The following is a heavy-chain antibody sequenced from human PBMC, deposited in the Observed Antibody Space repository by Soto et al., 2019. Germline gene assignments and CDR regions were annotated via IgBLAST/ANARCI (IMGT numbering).Heavy chain of an antibody. D-gene: IGHD5-12*01. J-gene: IGHJ5*02. Sequence: SETLSLTCTVSGGSISSYYWSWIRQPPGKGLEWIGYIYYSGSTNYNPSLKSRVTISVDTSKNQSSLKLSSVTAADTAVYYCARRRADGYNLNWFDPWGQGTLVTVPS. V-gene: IGHV4-59*08. CDR1: GGSISSYY. CDR2: IYYSGST. CDR3: ARRRADGYNLNWFDP.